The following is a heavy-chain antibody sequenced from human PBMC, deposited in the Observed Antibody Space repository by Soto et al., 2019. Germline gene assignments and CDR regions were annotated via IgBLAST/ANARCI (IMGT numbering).Heavy chain of an antibody. CDR3: AKDGYCSGGSCYYFDY. V-gene: IGHV3-30*18. Sequence: GSLRLSCAASGFTFSSYTMHWVRQAPGEGLEWVAVISYDGSNKYYADSVKGRFTISRDNSKNTLYLQMNSLRAEDTAVYYCAKDGYCSGGSCYYFDYWGQGTLVTVS. CDR1: GFTFSSYT. D-gene: IGHD2-15*01. J-gene: IGHJ4*02. CDR2: ISYDGSNK.